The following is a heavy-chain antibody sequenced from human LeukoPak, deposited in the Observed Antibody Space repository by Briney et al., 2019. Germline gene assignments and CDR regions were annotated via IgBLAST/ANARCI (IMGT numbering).Heavy chain of an antibody. Sequence: ASLKVSCTASGYTFTNYYMHWVRQAPGQGLERKGWINGNTGVTHYAQKFQGRVTMTRDKSITTAYMELSSLRSDDTAVYYCARVNGGNSYDFDYWGQGTLVTVSS. CDR3: ARVNGGNSYDFDY. CDR2: INGNTGVT. J-gene: IGHJ4*02. D-gene: IGHD4-23*01. CDR1: GYTFTNYY. V-gene: IGHV1-2*02.